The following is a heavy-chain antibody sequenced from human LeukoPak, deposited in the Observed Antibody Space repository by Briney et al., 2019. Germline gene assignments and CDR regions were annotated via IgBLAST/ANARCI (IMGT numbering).Heavy chain of an antibody. CDR3: SSTFGSGSYLHS. CDR1: GFTFDDYA. D-gene: IGHD3-10*01. CDR2: ISWNSGSI. Sequence: PGRSLRLSCAASGFTFDDYAMHWVRQAPGKGLEWVSGISWNSGSIGYADSVKGRFIISRDNARRSLYLQMNSLRPEDTAFYYCSSTFGSGSYLHSWGQGTLVTVSS. J-gene: IGHJ5*02. V-gene: IGHV3-9*01.